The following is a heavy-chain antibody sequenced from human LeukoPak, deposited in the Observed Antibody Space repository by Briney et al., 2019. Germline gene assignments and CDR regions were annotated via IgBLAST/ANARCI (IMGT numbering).Heavy chain of an antibody. D-gene: IGHD1-26*01. J-gene: IGHJ4*02. CDR2: INPSGGST. CDR3: ARLEARTRATVNFDY. Sequence: MHWVRQAPGQGLEWMGIINPSGGSTSYAQKFQGRVTITRDTSTSTVYMELSSLRSEDTAVYYCARLEARTRATVNFDYWGQGTLVTVSS. V-gene: IGHV1-46*03.